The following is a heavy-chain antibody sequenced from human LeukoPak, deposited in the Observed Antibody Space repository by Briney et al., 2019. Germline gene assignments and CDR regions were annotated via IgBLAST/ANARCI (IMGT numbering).Heavy chain of an antibody. D-gene: IGHD6-6*01. V-gene: IGHV1-69*01. CDR1: GGTFISYA. J-gene: IGHJ6*02. CDR3: AMGEYSSSSVGYYGMDV. CDR2: IIPIFGTA. Sequence: GCSVKVSCKASGGTFISYAISWVRQAPGQGLEWMGGIIPIFGTANYAQKFQGRVTITADESTSTAYMELSSLRSEDTAVYYCAMGEYSSSSVGYYGMDVWGQGTTVTVSS.